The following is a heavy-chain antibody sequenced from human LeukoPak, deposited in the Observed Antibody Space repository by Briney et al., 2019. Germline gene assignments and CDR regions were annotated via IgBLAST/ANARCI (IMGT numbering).Heavy chain of an antibody. Sequence: GGSLRLSCAASGFTFSSYWMSWVRQAPGKGLEWVANIKQDGSEKYYVDSVKGRFTISRDNPKNSLYLQMNSLRADDTAVDYCAREGWDYGGNSGDRVFDYWGQGTLVTVSS. CDR3: AREGWDYGGNSGDRVFDY. J-gene: IGHJ4*02. D-gene: IGHD4-23*01. V-gene: IGHV3-7*03. CDR2: IKQDGSEK. CDR1: GFTFSSYW.